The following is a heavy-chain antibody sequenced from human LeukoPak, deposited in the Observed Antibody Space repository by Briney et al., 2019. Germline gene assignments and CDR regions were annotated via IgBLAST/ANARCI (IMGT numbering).Heavy chain of an antibody. D-gene: IGHD3-3*02. CDR1: GFTFSSYW. Sequence: GGSLRLSCAASGFTFSSYWMSWVRQAPGKGLEWVSTISGTNNNTYYAGSVKGRFTISRDNSKNTLFLQMNSLRAEDTAIYYCAKSISHFWSANDYWGQGTLVTVSS. CDR2: ISGTNNNT. J-gene: IGHJ4*02. CDR3: AKSISHFWSANDY. V-gene: IGHV3-23*01.